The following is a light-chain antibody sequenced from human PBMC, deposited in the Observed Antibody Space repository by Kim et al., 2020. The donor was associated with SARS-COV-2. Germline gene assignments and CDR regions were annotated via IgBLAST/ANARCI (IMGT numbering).Light chain of an antibody. V-gene: IGKV3-20*01. CDR2: GAF. J-gene: IGKJ5*01. CDR3: KHYGTSPIT. CDR1: QTVSSTY. Sequence: EIVLTQSPGTLSLSPGERATLSCRAGQTVSSTYLGWYQQKPGQAPSLIIYGAFNRATGIPDRFSGSGSGTDFTLTISRLEPEDFAVYYCKHYGTSPITFGQGTRLEIK.